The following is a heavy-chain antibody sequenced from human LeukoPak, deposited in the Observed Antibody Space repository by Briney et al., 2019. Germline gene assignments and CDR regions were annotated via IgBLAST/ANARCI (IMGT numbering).Heavy chain of an antibody. J-gene: IGHJ4*02. D-gene: IGHD3-10*01. Sequence: ASVRVSCKASGYTFTGYYMHWMRQAPGQRLEWMGWINPNSGGTNYAQKFQGRVTMTRYTYISTAYMELSRLRSYDKATYYCARDKDFYGSGSQPDYWGQGPLITVPS. CDR1: GYTFTGYY. CDR2: INPNSGGT. V-gene: IGHV1-2*02. CDR3: ARDKDFYGSGSQPDY.